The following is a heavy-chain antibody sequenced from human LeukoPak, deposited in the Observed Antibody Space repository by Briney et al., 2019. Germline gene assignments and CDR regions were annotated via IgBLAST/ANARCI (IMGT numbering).Heavy chain of an antibody. CDR3: VKDLTGTWSFDY. D-gene: IGHD3-9*01. J-gene: IGHJ4*02. V-gene: IGHV3-30*14. Sequence: SGGSLRLSCVVSGLTFSSYAMHWVRQAPDKGPEWLAIISFNGTNQYYADSVKGRFTISRDNSKNTLYLQLTSLRLEDTALYYCVKDLTGTWSFDYWGQGTLVTVSS. CDR1: GLTFSSYA. CDR2: ISFNGTNQ.